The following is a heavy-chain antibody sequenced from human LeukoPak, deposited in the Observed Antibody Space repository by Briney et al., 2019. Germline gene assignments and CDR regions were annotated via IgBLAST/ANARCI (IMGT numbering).Heavy chain of an antibody. CDR2: ISGSGGST. CDR1: GFTFSSYA. J-gene: IGHJ4*02. D-gene: IGHD3-10*01. Sequence: GGSLRLSCAASGFTFSSYAMSWVRQAPGKGLEWVSAISGSGGSTYYADSVKGRFTISRDNAKNSLYLQMNSLRAEDTAFYYCARDIYGSGSYYRYFDYWGQGTLVTVSS. V-gene: IGHV3-23*01. CDR3: ARDIYGSGSYYRYFDY.